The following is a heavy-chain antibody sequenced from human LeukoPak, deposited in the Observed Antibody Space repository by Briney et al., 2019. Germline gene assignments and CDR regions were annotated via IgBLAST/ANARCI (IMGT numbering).Heavy chain of an antibody. J-gene: IGHJ4*02. CDR3: ARAPYWGRFDC. Sequence: PGGSLRLSCAASGFTFSSYAMSWVRQAPGKGLEWVSVIYSGGTTYYADSVKGRFTLSRDNSKNTVYLQMNSLRAEDTAVYYCARAPYWGRFDCWGQGSLVTVSS. CDR2: IYSGGTT. CDR1: GFTFSSYA. D-gene: IGHD7-27*01. V-gene: IGHV3-53*01.